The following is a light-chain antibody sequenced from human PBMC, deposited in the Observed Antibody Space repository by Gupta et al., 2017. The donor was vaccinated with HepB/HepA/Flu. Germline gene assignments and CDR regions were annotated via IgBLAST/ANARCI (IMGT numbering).Light chain of an antibody. CDR1: SSDIGAYNH. Sequence: QSALTQPASVSGSLGQSITISCTGTSSDIGAYNHVSWYQQHPGKAPKLMIYDVINRPSGVPNRVSGSKSGNNASLTISGLQAEDDADYYCSSLTTKNTWLFGGGTKLTVL. CDR2: DVI. J-gene: IGLJ2*01. CDR3: SSLTTKNTWL. V-gene: IGLV2-14*03.